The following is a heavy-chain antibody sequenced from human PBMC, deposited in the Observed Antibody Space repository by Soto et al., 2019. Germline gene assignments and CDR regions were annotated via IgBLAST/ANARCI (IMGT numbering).Heavy chain of an antibody. CDR3: ERDSMVRWYTHAFDI. Sequence: QVQLVQSGAEVKKPGASVKVSCKASGYTFTGYYMHWVRQAPGQGLEWMGWINPNSGGTNYAQKFQGCVTMTRDTSISTAYMERSRLRSDDTAVYYCERDSMVRWYTHAFDIWGQGTMVTVSS. CDR1: GYTFTGYY. V-gene: IGHV1-2*04. D-gene: IGHD3-10*01. J-gene: IGHJ3*02. CDR2: INPNSGGT.